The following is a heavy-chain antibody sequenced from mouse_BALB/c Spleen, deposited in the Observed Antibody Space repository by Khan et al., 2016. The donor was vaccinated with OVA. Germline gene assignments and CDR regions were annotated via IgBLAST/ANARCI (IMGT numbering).Heavy chain of an antibody. J-gene: IGHJ2*01. CDR1: GYTFTTYW. V-gene: IGHV1-7*01. CDR3: TRDGIDY. D-gene: IGHD2-3*01. CDR2: INPTSGYT. Sequence: QIQLVQSGAELAKPGASVKMSCKASGYTFTTYWMHWVKQRPGQGLEWIGYINPTSGYTDYNDKYKDRATLSADKSSSTAYMQLNSLTSDDSAVYYCTRDGIDYWGQGTTLTVSS.